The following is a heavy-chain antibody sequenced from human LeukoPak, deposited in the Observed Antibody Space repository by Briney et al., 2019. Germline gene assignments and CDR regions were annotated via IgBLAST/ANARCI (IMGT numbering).Heavy chain of an antibody. CDR2: ITGSGGNT. J-gene: IGHJ2*01. CDR1: GFTFSTYA. Sequence: GGSLRLSCAASGFTFSTYAMSWVRQAPGKGLEWVSAITGSGGNTHYADSVKGRFTISRDNSKNTLYVQMNSLRVEDTAVYYCTQGARADTYWYFDLWGRGTLVTVAS. CDR3: TQGARADTYWYFDL. D-gene: IGHD3-16*01. V-gene: IGHV3-23*01.